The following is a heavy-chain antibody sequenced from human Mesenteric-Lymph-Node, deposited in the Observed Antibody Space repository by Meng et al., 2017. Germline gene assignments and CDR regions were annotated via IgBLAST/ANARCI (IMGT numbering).Heavy chain of an antibody. CDR3: ARGVDFGDPAGDD. V-gene: IGHV1-2*02. CDR2: INPNSGGT. Sequence: QGQLVQSGAEVKKPGASVKVSCKASGYTFTDYYIHWVRRTPGQGLEWMGWINPNSGGTLYAHKFQGRVSMTRDTSISAAYMELSRLRSDDTALYYCARGVDFGDPAGDDWGQGTLVTVSS. CDR1: GYTFTDYY. D-gene: IGHD4-17*01. J-gene: IGHJ4*02.